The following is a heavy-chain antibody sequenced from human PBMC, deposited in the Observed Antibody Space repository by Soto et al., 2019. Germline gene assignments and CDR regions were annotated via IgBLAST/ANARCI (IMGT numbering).Heavy chain of an antibody. Sequence: EVRLVESGGGLVKPGVSLRLSCDASGFTFSRYSMNWVRQAPGMGLEWVAAISSASSFIYYADSVMGRFTISRDNASNSLFLQRNSLRAEDTAVYYWARDLDVSILQEVVVDDGFDIWGQGTMVTVSS. CDR3: ARDLDVSILQEVVVDDGFDI. CDR2: ISSASSFI. J-gene: IGHJ3*02. V-gene: IGHV3-21*02. D-gene: IGHD3-3*01. CDR1: GFTFSRYS.